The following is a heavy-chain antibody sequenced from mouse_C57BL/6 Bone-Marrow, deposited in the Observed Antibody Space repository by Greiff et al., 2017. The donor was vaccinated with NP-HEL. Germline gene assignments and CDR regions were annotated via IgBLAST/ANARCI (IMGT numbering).Heavy chain of an antibody. CDR2: IYPGSGST. CDR1: GYTFTSYW. D-gene: IGHD2-2*01. J-gene: IGHJ2*01. CDR3: ARGWLRRYYFDY. Sequence: VQLQQSGAELVRPGASVKMSCKASGYTFTSYWITWVKQRPGQGLEWIGDIYPGSGSTNYNEKFKSKATLTVDTSSSTAYMQLSSLTSEDSAVYYCARGWLRRYYFDYWGQGTTLTVSS. V-gene: IGHV1-55*01.